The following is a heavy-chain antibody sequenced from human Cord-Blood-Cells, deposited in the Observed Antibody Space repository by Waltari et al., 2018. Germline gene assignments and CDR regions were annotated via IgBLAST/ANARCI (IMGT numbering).Heavy chain of an antibody. Sequence: QVQLVESGGGVVQPGRSLSLSCAAPGFTFSSYAMHWVRQAPGKGLEWVAVISYDGSNKYYADSVKGRFTISRDNSKNTLYLQMNSLRAEDTAVYYCARASSWYGGVDYWGQGTLVTVSS. CDR2: ISYDGSNK. V-gene: IGHV3-30-3*01. D-gene: IGHD6-13*01. CDR3: ARASSWYGGVDY. J-gene: IGHJ4*02. CDR1: GFTFSSYA.